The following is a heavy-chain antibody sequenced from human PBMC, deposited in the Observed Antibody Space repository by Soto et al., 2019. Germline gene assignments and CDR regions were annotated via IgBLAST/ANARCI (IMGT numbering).Heavy chain of an antibody. CDR2: IKQDGTEK. Sequence: TGGSLSLSCAASGFTFSRYWVNWVRHAPGKGLEWVANIKQDGTEKNYVDSVKGRFTISRDNARNSLYLQMDSLRAEDTAVYFCARGDTPMITGMDSFDIWGQGTMVTVS. V-gene: IGHV3-7*01. CDR1: GFTFSRYW. D-gene: IGHD5-18*01. CDR3: ARGDTPMITGMDSFDI. J-gene: IGHJ3*02.